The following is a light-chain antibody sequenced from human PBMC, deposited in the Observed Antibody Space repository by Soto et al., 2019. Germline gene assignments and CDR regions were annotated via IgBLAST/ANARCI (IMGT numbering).Light chain of an antibody. CDR2: AAS. J-gene: IGKJ2*01. Sequence: DIQMTQSPSSLSASVGDRVTITCRASQGIRNFLAWYQQKPGNAPKRLIYAASTLESGVPTRFSGSGSGTEFTLTVSSLQPEDFATYYCLQHNSYPYTFGQGTRLEIK. CDR1: QGIRNF. CDR3: LQHNSYPYT. V-gene: IGKV1-17*01.